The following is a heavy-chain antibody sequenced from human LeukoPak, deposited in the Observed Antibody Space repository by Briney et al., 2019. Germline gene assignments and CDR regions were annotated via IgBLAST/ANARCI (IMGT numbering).Heavy chain of an antibody. CDR3: ARDVGSQDY. D-gene: IGHD3-16*01. CDR1: RFTFSNYW. CDR2: IKQDGSEK. J-gene: IGHJ4*02. Sequence: GGSLRLSCAASRFTFSNYWMSWVRQAPGKGLEWVANIKQDGSEKYYVDSVEGRFTISRDNAKNSLYLQVSSLRAEDTAVYYCARDVGSQDYWGQGTLVTVSS. V-gene: IGHV3-7*01.